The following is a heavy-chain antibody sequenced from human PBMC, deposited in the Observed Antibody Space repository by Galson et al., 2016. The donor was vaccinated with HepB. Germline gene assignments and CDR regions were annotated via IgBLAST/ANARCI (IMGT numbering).Heavy chain of an antibody. D-gene: IGHD1-1*01. CDR2: VFHTGST. Sequence: ETLSLTCAVSGGSISSSHGWTWVRQPPGKGLEWIGEVFHTGSTNCDPFLKRRVTISADKSKNQFSLNLRSVTAADTAVYYCARSPGVQLWSEGYFENWGQGTLVTVSS. V-gene: IGHV4-4*02. CDR3: ARSPGVQLWSEGYFEN. J-gene: IGHJ4*02. CDR1: GGSISSSHG.